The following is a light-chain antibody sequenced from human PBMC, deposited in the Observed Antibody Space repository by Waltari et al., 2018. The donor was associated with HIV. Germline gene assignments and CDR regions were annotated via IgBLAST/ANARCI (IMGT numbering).Light chain of an antibody. Sequence: SFELAQPPSVSVSPGQTATITCSGESLAKQYGYWYQQKSGQAPLLVIYKDTEGPSGIPDRFAGSASGAIVTLTISGVQAEDEADYYCQSAHTSCTYVVFGGGTKLTVL. CDR1: SLAKQY. V-gene: IGLV3-25*03. CDR3: QSAHTSCTYVV. J-gene: IGLJ2*01. CDR2: KDT.